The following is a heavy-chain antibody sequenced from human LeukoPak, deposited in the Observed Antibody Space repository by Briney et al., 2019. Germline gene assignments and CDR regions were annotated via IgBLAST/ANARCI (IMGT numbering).Heavy chain of an antibody. J-gene: IGHJ5*02. CDR1: GFTFSTYW. V-gene: IGHV3-7*01. CDR2: IRPDGSEK. CDR3: ARGVLPDP. Sequence: PGGSLRLSCAASGFTFSTYWMSWVRQAPGKGLEWVANIRPDGSEKYYVDSVKGRLTISRDNAKNSLYLQMNSLRAEDTAVYYCARGVLPDPWGQGTLVTVSS. D-gene: IGHD3-10*01.